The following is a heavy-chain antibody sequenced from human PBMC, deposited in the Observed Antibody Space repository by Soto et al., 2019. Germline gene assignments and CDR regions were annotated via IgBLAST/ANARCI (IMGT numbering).Heavy chain of an antibody. D-gene: IGHD3-10*01. CDR2: IRGRAYGGKT. Sequence: GGSLRLSCSASGFTFGDYAMSWVRQAPGKWLEWVGFIRGRAYGGKTEYAASVEGRFTISSDDTKSIAYLQMSSLKTDDTAVYYCSRDGDYYVSVIYGYFDYWGQGXMVTVSS. CDR1: GFTFGDYA. V-gene: IGHV3-49*04. CDR3: SRDGDYYVSVIYGYFDY. J-gene: IGHJ4*02.